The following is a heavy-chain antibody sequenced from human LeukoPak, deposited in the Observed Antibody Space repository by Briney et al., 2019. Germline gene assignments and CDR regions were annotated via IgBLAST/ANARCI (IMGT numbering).Heavy chain of an antibody. D-gene: IGHD3-10*01. J-gene: IGHJ4*02. CDR3: AKDHKKRSLLSPIDS. Sequence: PGGSLRLSCAASGFTFDDYAMHWVRQAPGKGLEWVSGINWNSGSIGYADSVKGRFTISRDNAKNSLYLQMNSLRAEDTALYYCAKDHKKRSLLSPIDSWGQGTLVTVSP. CDR1: GFTFDDYA. CDR2: INWNSGSI. V-gene: IGHV3-9*01.